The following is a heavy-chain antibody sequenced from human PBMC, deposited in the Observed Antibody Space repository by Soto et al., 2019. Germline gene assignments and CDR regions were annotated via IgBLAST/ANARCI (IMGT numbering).Heavy chain of an antibody. CDR3: ARDLIYYGSGSYGMDV. CDR2: INAGNGNT. Sequence: VASVKVSCKASGYTFTSYAMHWVRQAPGQRLEWMGWINAGNGNTKYSQKFQGRVTITRDTSASTAYMELSSLRSEDTAVYYCARDLIYYGSGSYGMDVWGQGTTVTVSS. J-gene: IGHJ6*02. D-gene: IGHD3-10*01. CDR1: GYTFTSYA. V-gene: IGHV1-3*01.